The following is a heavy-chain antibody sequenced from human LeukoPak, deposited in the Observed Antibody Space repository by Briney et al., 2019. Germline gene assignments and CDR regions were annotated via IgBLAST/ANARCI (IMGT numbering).Heavy chain of an antibody. D-gene: IGHD3-9*01. V-gene: IGHV3-23*01. CDR2: SGPGGSKT. Sequence: PGGSLRLSCAASGFTFRSFAMTWVRQAPGKGLEWVSASGPGGSKTYYADSVKGRFTISRDTSKNTLYLQMDNLRAEDTAVYYRAKGLGLRYFDWLPDFWGQGTLVTVSS. CDR1: GFTFRSFA. J-gene: IGHJ4*02. CDR3: AKGLGLRYFDWLPDF.